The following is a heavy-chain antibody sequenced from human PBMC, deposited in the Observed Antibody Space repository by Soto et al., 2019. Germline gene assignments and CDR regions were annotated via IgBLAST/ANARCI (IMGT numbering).Heavy chain of an antibody. CDR3: ARGRGYSYGRAPDY. D-gene: IGHD5-18*01. V-gene: IGHV3-48*02. CDR1: GLPFSSNS. J-gene: IGHJ4*02. Sequence: EVQLVESGGALVQPGGSLRLSGAASGLPFSSNSMNWVRQAPGKGLEWVSYISSSSSTIYYADSVKGRFTISRDNAKNSLYLQMNSLRDEDTAVYYCARGRGYSYGRAPDYWGQGTLVTVSS. CDR2: ISSSSSTI.